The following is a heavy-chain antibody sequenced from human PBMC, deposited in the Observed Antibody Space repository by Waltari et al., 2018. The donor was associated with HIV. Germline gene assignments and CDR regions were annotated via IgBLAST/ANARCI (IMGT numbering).Heavy chain of an antibody. J-gene: IGHJ4*02. D-gene: IGHD3-10*01. Sequence: EVRLEESGGGWVQPGGSLTLTCEASGFSLSFYWLSWVRKAPGRGVVWVANINQAGTERHYVDSVRGRFTISRDNGKTSLFLQMNSLTVEDTAVYYCATTHGSGVYDNDFDYWGQGTLV. CDR1: GFSLSFYW. CDR2: INQAGTER. V-gene: IGHV3-7*01. CDR3: ATTHGSGVYDNDFDY.